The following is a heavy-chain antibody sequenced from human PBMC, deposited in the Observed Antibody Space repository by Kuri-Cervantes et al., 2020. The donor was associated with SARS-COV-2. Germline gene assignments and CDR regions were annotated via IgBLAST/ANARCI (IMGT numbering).Heavy chain of an antibody. Sequence: SETLSLTCAVSGSSINYYYWTWIRQPPGKGLEWIGYISYSGSTKYNPSLKSRVTISLDTPKKHFSLKLSSVTAADTAVYYCAREGVLMVTNDYWGQGTLVTVSS. V-gene: IGHV4-59*12. CDR1: GSSINYYY. CDR2: ISYSGST. J-gene: IGHJ4*02. CDR3: AREGVLMVTNDY. D-gene: IGHD2-21*02.